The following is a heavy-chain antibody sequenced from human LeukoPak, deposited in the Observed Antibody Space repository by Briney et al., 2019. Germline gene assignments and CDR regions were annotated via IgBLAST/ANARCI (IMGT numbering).Heavy chain of an antibody. CDR3: ARDRPPGSGWFYFDY. CDR1: GFTFSSYG. D-gene: IGHD6-19*01. V-gene: IGHV3-30*02. CDR2: IRYDGSNK. Sequence: GGSLRLSCAASGFTFSSYGMHWVRQAPGKGLEWVAFIRYDGSNKYYADSVKGRFTISRDNAKNSLYLQMNSLRAEDTAVYYCARDRPPGSGWFYFDYWGQGTLVTVSS. J-gene: IGHJ4*02.